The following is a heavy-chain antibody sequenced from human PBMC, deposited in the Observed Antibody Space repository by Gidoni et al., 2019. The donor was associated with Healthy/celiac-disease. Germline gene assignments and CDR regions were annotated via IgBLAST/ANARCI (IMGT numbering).Heavy chain of an antibody. Sequence: EVQLVESGGGLVQPGGSLRLSCAASGFTFSSYSMNWVRQAPGKGLEWVSYISSSSSTIYYADSVKGRFTISRDNAKNSLYLQMNSLRDEDTAVYYCASGATGYYDSSGYGPTFDAFDIWGQGTMVTVSS. CDR1: GFTFSSYS. D-gene: IGHD3-22*01. CDR2: ISSSSSTI. J-gene: IGHJ3*02. V-gene: IGHV3-48*02. CDR3: ASGATGYYDSSGYGPTFDAFDI.